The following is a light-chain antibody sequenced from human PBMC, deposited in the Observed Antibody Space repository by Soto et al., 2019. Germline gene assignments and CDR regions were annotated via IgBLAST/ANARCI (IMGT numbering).Light chain of an antibody. CDR3: MQALQTPYT. V-gene: IGKV2-28*01. Sequence: DIVMTQSPLSLPVTPGEPASISCKSSQSLLHSNGYNYLDWYLQKPGQSPQLLICLGSNRASGVPDRFSGSGSGTDFTLKISRVEAGDVGVYYCMQALQTPYTFGQGTKLEIK. CDR2: LGS. J-gene: IGKJ2*01. CDR1: QSLLHSNGYNY.